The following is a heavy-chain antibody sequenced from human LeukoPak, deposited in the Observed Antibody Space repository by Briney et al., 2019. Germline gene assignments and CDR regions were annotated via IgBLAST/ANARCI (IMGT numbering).Heavy chain of an antibody. V-gene: IGHV3-7*04. J-gene: IGHJ4*02. Sequence: GGSLRLSCAASGFTFSNYWMNWVRQAPGKGLEWVANIKEDGSEKYHVDSVKGRFIISRDNAKNSLYLQMNSLRAEDTAVYYCARDSQHLNFDYWGQGALVTASS. CDR1: GFTFSNYW. CDR3: ARDSQHLNFDY. CDR2: IKEDGSEK. D-gene: IGHD3-3*02.